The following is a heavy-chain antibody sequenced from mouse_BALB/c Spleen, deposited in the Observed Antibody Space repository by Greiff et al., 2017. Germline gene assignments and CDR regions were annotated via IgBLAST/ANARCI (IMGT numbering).Heavy chain of an antibody. CDR3: ARSSLGWNYAMDY. J-gene: IGHJ4*01. D-gene: IGHD2-10*02. Sequence: EVQLQQSGPDLVKPSQSLSLTCTVTGYSITSGYSWPWIRQFPGNKLEWMGYIHYSGSTNYNPSLKSRISITRDTSKNQFFLQLNSVTTEDTATYYCARSSLGWNYAMDYWGQGTSVTVSS. CDR1: GYSITSGYS. CDR2: IHYSGST. V-gene: IGHV3-1*02.